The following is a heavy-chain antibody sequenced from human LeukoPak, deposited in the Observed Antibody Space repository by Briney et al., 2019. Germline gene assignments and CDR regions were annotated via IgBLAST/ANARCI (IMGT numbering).Heavy chain of an antibody. V-gene: IGHV1-2*02. CDR3: AGYSSSSDFAFDY. Sequence: ASVTVSCKASGYTFTGYYLHWVRQAPGQGLEWMGWINPNSGGTNYAQKFQGRVTMTRDTSISTAYMELSSLRSADTAVYYCAGYSSSSDFAFDYWGQGTLVTVSS. D-gene: IGHD6-6*01. CDR1: GYTFTGYY. CDR2: INPNSGGT. J-gene: IGHJ4*02.